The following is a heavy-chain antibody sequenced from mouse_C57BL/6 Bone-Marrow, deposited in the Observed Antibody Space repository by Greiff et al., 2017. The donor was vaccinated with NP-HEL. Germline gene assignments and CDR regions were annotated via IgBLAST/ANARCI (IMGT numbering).Heavy chain of an antibody. D-gene: IGHD1-1*01. CDR3: ARSSGSSFYAMDY. CDR1: GYTFTSYW. J-gene: IGHJ4*01. Sequence: VQLQQPGAELVKPGASVKMSCKASGYTFTSYWITWVKQRPGQGLEWIGDIYPGSGSTNYNEKFKSKATLTVDTSSSTAYMQLSSLTSEDSAVYYCARSSGSSFYAMDYWGQGTSVTVSS. V-gene: IGHV1-55*01. CDR2: IYPGSGST.